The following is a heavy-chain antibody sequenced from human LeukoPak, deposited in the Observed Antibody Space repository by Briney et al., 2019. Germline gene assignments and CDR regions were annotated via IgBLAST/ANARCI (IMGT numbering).Heavy chain of an antibody. CDR2: TYYRSKWYN. CDR1: GDGVSSNSAA. V-gene: IGHV6-1*01. D-gene: IGHD5-18*01. Sequence: SQTLSLTCAISGDGVSSNSAAWNWIRQSPSRGLEWLGRTYYRSKWYNDYAVSVKSRITINPDTSKNQFSLQLNSVTPEDTAVYYCATGEVRYGYSAYGMDVWGQGTTVTVSS. J-gene: IGHJ6*02. CDR3: ATGEVRYGYSAYGMDV.